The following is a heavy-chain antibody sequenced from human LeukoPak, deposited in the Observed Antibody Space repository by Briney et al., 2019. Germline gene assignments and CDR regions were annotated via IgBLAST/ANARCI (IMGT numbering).Heavy chain of an antibody. J-gene: IGHJ3*02. V-gene: IGHV3-9*01. CDR2: ISWNSGSI. CDR1: GFTFDDYA. Sequence: QAGGSLRLSCAASGFTFDDYAMHWVWQAPGKGLEWVSGISWNSGSIGYADSVKGRFTISRDNAKNSLYLQMNSLRAEDTALYYCAKDFTDYYGSGSLGSAFDIWGQGTMVTVSS. D-gene: IGHD3-10*01. CDR3: AKDFTDYYGSGSLGSAFDI.